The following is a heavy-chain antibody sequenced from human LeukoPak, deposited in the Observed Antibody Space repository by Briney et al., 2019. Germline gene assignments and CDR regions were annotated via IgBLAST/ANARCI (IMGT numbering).Heavy chain of an antibody. CDR2: ISHNGDTI. Sequence: PGGSLRLSCAASGFTLSDYYMSWFRQAPGKGLEWVSYISHNGDTIYYADSVKGRFTVSRDNAKNSLYLQMSSLRADDTALYYCAISQSFLNYYDRSGYYYWGQGTLVTAAS. D-gene: IGHD3-22*01. J-gene: IGHJ4*02. CDR3: AISQSFLNYYDRSGYYY. V-gene: IGHV3-11*01. CDR1: GFTLSDYY.